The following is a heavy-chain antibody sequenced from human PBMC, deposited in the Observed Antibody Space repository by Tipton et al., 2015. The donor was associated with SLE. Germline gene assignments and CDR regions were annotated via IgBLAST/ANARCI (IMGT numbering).Heavy chain of an antibody. CDR2: IYHSGST. J-gene: IGHJ4*02. V-gene: IGHV4-38-2*02. CDR1: GYSISSGYY. CDR3: ARSPRGDWDY. Sequence: TLSLTCTVSGYSISSGYYWGWIRQPPGKGLEWIGSIYHSGSTYYNPSLKSRVTISVDTSKNQFSLKLSSVTAADTAVYYCARSPRGDWDYWGQGTLVTVSS. D-gene: IGHD3/OR15-3a*01.